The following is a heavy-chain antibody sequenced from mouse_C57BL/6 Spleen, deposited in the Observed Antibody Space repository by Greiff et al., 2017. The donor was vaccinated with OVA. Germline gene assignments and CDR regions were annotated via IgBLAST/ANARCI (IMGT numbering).Heavy chain of an antibody. CDR2: IHPNSGST. Sequence: QVQLQQPGAELVKPGASVKLSCKASGYTFTSYWMHWVKQRPGQGLEWIGMIHPNSGSTNYNEKFKSKATLTVDKSSSTAYMQLSSLTSEYSAVYYCARSDYDGAWFAYWGQGTLVTVSA. J-gene: IGHJ3*01. V-gene: IGHV1-64*01. CDR1: GYTFTSYW. CDR3: ARSDYDGAWFAY. D-gene: IGHD2-4*01.